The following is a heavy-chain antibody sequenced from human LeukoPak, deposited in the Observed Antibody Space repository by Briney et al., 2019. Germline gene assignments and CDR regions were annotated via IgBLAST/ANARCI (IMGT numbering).Heavy chain of an antibody. V-gene: IGHV3-30*02. Sequence: GGSLRLSCAASGFTFSSYGMHWVRQAPGKGLEWVAFIRYDGSDKYYADSVKGRFTISRDNSKNTLYLQMNSLRAEDTAVYYCAKDHWVTIFGVPDYWGQGTLVTVSS. CDR2: IRYDGSDK. D-gene: IGHD3-3*01. J-gene: IGHJ4*02. CDR3: AKDHWVTIFGVPDY. CDR1: GFTFSSYG.